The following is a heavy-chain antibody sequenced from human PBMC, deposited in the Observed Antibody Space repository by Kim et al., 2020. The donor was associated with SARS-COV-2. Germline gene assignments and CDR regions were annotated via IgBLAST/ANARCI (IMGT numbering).Heavy chain of an antibody. CDR2: ISGRGGRGGT. V-gene: IGHV3-23*01. J-gene: IGHJ4*02. CDR3: AKDHFPSTVMTGPIFDY. D-gene: IGHD4-4*01. Sequence: GGSLRLSCAASGFTFSTYAMTWVRQAPGKGLEWVSSISGRGGRGGTYYANSVKGRFTISRDDSKNTLYLQMDSLRGEDTAVYSCAKDHFPSTVMTGPIFDYWGQGTLVTVSS. CDR1: GFTFSTYA.